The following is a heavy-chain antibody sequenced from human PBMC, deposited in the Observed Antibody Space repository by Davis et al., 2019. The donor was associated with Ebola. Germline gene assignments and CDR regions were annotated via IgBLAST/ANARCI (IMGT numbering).Heavy chain of an antibody. Sequence: GESLKISCAASGFTFSSYWMSWVRQAPGKGLEWVSSISSSSSYIYYADSVKGRFTISRDNAKNSLYLQMNSLRAEDTAVYYCTMNIPAAMGGMDVWGQGTTVTVSS. CDR3: TMNIPAAMGGMDV. V-gene: IGHV3-21*04. CDR2: ISSSSSYI. D-gene: IGHD2-2*01. CDR1: GFTFSSYW. J-gene: IGHJ6*02.